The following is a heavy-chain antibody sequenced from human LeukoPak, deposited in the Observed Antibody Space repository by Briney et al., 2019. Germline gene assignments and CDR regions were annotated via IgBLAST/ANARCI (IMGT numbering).Heavy chain of an antibody. V-gene: IGHV1-69*05. CDR2: IIPIFGTA. J-gene: IGHJ3*02. CDR1: GYTFTSYG. D-gene: IGHD3-3*01. Sequence: SVKVSCKASGYTFTSYGISWVRQAPGQGLEWMGGIIPIFGTANYAQKFQGRVTITTDESTSTAYMELSSLRSEDTAVYYCARGYYDFWSGYSTRFDAFDIWGQGTMVTVSS. CDR3: ARGYYDFWSGYSTRFDAFDI.